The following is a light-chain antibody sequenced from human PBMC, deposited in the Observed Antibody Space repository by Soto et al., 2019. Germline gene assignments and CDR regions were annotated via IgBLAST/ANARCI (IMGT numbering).Light chain of an antibody. V-gene: IGKV3-11*01. CDR2: DAF. CDR1: QSVSNY. Sequence: EIVLTQSPATLSLSPGERATLSCRASQSVSNYLAWYQEKPGQAPRLLIYDAFNRATGIPARFSGSGSGTDFTLTISSLEPEDFATYFCQQSYSAQYTFGQGTKLEIK. CDR3: QQSYSAQYT. J-gene: IGKJ2*01.